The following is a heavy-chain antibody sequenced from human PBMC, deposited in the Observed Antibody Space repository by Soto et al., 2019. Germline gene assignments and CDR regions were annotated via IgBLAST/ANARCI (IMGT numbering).Heavy chain of an antibody. CDR1: GDKFRNCW. CDR2: VYPGGFDT. CDR3: SRQGNLYPRNASGY. D-gene: IGHD2-2*01. V-gene: IGHV5-51*01. Sequence: VEALKISCKGSGDKFRNCWIAWGRQMPGKGLEWMGIVYPGGFDTRFSPSFQGQVTMSADKSISTVYLQWSNLKASDTAMYYCSRQGNLYPRNASGYWGQARRVTDS. J-gene: IGHJ4*02.